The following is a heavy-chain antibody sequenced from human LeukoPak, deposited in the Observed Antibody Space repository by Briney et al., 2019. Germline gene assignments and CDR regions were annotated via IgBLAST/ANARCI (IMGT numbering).Heavy chain of an antibody. J-gene: IGHJ6*03. Sequence: GGSLRLSCAASGFTFSSYEMNWVRQAPGKGLEWVSSISSSSSYIYYADSVKGRFTISRDNAKNSLYLQMNSLRAEDTAVYYCAREDRRWLQFPSNYMDVWGKGTTVTVSS. CDR3: AREDRRWLQFPSNYMDV. CDR1: GFTFSSYE. CDR2: ISSSSSYI. V-gene: IGHV3-21*01. D-gene: IGHD5-24*01.